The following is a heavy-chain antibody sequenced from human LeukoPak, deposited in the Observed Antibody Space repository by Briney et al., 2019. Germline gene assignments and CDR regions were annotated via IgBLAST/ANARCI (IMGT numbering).Heavy chain of an antibody. Sequence: ASVKVSCKASRYTFTGYYMHWVRQARGQGREWVGWINPNSGGTNYAQKLQGRVTMTRHTSISTAYMELSRLRSDDTAVYYWARARRDGYNWGYWGQGTLVTVSS. CDR2: INPNSGGT. V-gene: IGHV1-2*02. CDR3: ARARRDGYNWGY. J-gene: IGHJ4*02. D-gene: IGHD5-24*01. CDR1: RYTFTGYY.